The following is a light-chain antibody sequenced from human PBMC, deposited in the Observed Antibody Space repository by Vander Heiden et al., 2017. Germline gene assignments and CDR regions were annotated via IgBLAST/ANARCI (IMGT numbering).Light chain of an antibody. J-gene: IGLJ1*01. CDR1: GSDVGAYNY. Sequence: QSALTQPPSASGSPGQSVTISCTGTGSDVGAYNYVSWYQQHPGKAPKLMIYEVSKRPSGVPDRFSGSKSGTTASLTVSGLQAEDEAEYYCSSYAGSNNYVFGTGTKVTVL. CDR2: EVS. CDR3: SSYAGSNNYV. V-gene: IGLV2-8*01.